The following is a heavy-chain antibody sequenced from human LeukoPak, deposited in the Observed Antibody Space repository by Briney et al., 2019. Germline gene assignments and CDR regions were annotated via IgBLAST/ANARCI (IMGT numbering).Heavy chain of an antibody. Sequence: PGGSLRLSCAASGFTFSTYGMHWVRQAPGKGLEWVSAISGSGGSTYYADSVKGRFTISRDNSKNTLYLQMNSLRAEDTAVYYCAHGRVVPAYWGQGTLVTVSS. CDR1: GFTFSTYG. V-gene: IGHV3-23*01. J-gene: IGHJ4*02. CDR3: AHGRVVPAY. D-gene: IGHD2-2*01. CDR2: ISGSGGST.